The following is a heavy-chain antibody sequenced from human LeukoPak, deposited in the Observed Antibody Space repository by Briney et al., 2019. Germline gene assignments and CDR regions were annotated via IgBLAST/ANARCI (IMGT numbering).Heavy chain of an antibody. V-gene: IGHV1-8*01. CDR1: GYTFTSYD. Sequence: ASVKVSCKASGYTFTSYDINWVRQATGQGLEWMGWMNPNSGNTGYAQKFQGRVTMTRNTSISTAYMELSSLRSEDTAVYYCARGYSSGWYSARDAFDIWGQGTMVTVSS. D-gene: IGHD6-19*01. CDR3: ARGYSSGWYSARDAFDI. CDR2: MNPNSGNT. J-gene: IGHJ3*02.